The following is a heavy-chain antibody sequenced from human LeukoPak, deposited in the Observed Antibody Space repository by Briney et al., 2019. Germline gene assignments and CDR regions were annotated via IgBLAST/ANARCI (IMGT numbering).Heavy chain of an antibody. D-gene: IGHD1-26*01. CDR3: ARFEDSGSYIMDPYPFDY. CDR1: GGSISSGGYY. V-gene: IGHV4-30-2*01. CDR2: IYHSGST. Sequence: SQTLSLTCTVSGGSISSGGYYWSWIRQPPGKGLEWIGYIYHSGSTYYNPSLKSRVTISVDRSKNQFSLKLSSVTAADTAVYYCARFEDSGSYIMDPYPFDYWGQGTLVTVSS. J-gene: IGHJ4*02.